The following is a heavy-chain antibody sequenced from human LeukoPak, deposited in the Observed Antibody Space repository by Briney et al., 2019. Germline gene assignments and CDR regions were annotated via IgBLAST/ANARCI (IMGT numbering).Heavy chain of an antibody. CDR2: ISYDGSNK. Sequence: GRSLRLSCAASGFTFSSYAMHWVRQAPGKGLEWVAVISYDGSNKYHADSVKGRFTISRDNSKNTLYLQMTSLRAEDTAVYYCARDQQDLRGSYSLTFDYWGQGTLVTVSS. CDR3: ARDQQDLRGSYSLTFDY. J-gene: IGHJ4*02. CDR1: GFTFSSYA. D-gene: IGHD1-26*01. V-gene: IGHV3-30-3*01.